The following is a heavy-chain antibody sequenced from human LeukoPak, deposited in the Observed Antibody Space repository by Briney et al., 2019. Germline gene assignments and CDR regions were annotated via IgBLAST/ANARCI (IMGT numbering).Heavy chain of an antibody. CDR1: GGSISSGGYS. CDR3: ARSSDSSGYLNWFDP. J-gene: IGHJ5*02. D-gene: IGHD3-22*01. V-gene: IGHV4-30-2*01. CDR2: IYHSGST. Sequence: PSQTLSLTCAVSGGSISSGGYSWSWIRQPPGMGLEWIGYIYHSGSTYYNPSLKSRVTISVDRSKNQFSLKLSSVTAADTAVYYCARSSDSSGYLNWFDPWGQGTLVTVSS.